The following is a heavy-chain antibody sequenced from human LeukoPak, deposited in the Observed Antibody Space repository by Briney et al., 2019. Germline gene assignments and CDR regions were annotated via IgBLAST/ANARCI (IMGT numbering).Heavy chain of an antibody. CDR2: INHSGST. Sequence: SATLSLTCAVYGGSFSGYYWSWIRQPPGKGLEWIGEINHSGSTNYNPSLKSRVTISVDTSKNQFSLKLSSVTAADTAVYYCARHAVGRGYCSGGSCPTWFDPWGQGTLVTVSS. CDR3: ARHAVGRGYCSGGSCPTWFDP. CDR1: GGSFSGYY. D-gene: IGHD2-15*01. V-gene: IGHV4-34*01. J-gene: IGHJ5*02.